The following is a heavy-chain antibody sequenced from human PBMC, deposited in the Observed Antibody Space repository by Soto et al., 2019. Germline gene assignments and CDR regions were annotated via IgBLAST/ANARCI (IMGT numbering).Heavy chain of an antibody. CDR3: AMSLTCYYWVFDY. D-gene: IGHD3-9*01. Sequence: EVQLVESGGVVVQPGGSLRLSCAASGFTFDDYTMHWVRQAPGKGLEWVSLISWDGGSTYYADSVKGRFTISRDNSKNSLYLQMNSLRTEDTALYYCAMSLTCYYWVFDYWGQGTLGTVSS. CDR2: ISWDGGST. J-gene: IGHJ4*02. V-gene: IGHV3-43*01. CDR1: GFTFDDYT.